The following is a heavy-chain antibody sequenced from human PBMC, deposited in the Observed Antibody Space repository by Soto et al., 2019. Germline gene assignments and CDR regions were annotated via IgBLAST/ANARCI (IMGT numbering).Heavy chain of an antibody. CDR3: ARDTAFINSGFFDA. Sequence: GESLKISCAASGFTFSDYYMNWIRQAPGKGLEWVSYISDSGSSIFYADSVKGRFTISRDSARKSLYLHMSSLRVEDTAVYYCARDTAFINSGFFDAWGQGTLVTVSS. D-gene: IGHD3-22*01. V-gene: IGHV3-11*01. CDR1: GFTFSDYY. J-gene: IGHJ5*01. CDR2: ISDSGSSI.